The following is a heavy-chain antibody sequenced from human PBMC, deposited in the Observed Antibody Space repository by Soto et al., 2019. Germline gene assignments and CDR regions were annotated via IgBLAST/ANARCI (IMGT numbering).Heavy chain of an antibody. Sequence: SETLSLTCTVSGGSISSSSYYWGWIRQPPGKGLEWFGIIYFSGSTYYNPSLKSRVTISVDTSKNQFSLKLSSVTAADTAVYYCARHTPAISISDHWGQGTLVTVSS. D-gene: IGHD2-15*01. CDR3: ARHTPAISISDH. CDR2: IYFSGST. CDR1: GGSISSSSYY. J-gene: IGHJ4*02. V-gene: IGHV4-39*01.